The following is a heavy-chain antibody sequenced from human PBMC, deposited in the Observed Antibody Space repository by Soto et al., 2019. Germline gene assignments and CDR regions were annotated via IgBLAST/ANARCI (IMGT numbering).Heavy chain of an antibody. Sequence: EVQLLESGGGLVQPGGSLRLSCAASGFTFSSYAMSWVRQAPGKGLEWVSAISGSGGSTYYADSLKGRFTISRDNSKNTVYLQMNCLRAEDTAVYPFAKSAGVWGVYYSDSWGQRTQVTVSS. CDR2: ISGSGGST. V-gene: IGHV3-23*01. J-gene: IGHJ4*02. CDR3: AKSAGVWGVYYSDS. CDR1: GFTFSSYA. D-gene: IGHD3-16*01.